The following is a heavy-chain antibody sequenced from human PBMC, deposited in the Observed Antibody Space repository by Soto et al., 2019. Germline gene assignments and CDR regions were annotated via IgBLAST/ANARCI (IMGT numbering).Heavy chain of an antibody. V-gene: IGHV4-31*01. Sequence: QVQLQESGPGLVKPSQTLSLTCTVSGASVNSGLYFWNWIRQVPGKGLEWIGHVHPSGSIYYNPSLKSLFTMSMDTSSNEVSLQLNSVTVAGTAVYYCVRGSDPYKCGFWGQGTLVTVSS. D-gene: IGHD6-25*01. CDR3: VRGSDPYKCGF. CDR1: GASVNSGLYF. J-gene: IGHJ4*02. CDR2: VHPSGSI.